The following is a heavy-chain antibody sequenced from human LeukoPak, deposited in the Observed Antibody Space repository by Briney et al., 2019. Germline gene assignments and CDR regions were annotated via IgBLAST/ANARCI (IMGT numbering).Heavy chain of an antibody. V-gene: IGHV1-18*01. CDR2: ISAYNGNT. Sequence: ASVEVSCKASGYTFTSYGIIWVRQAPGQGLEWMGWISAYNGNTNYAQKLQGRVTMTTDTSTSTAYMELRSLRSDDTAVYYCARVYCSGGSCYGSVDYWGQGNLVTVSS. D-gene: IGHD2-15*01. CDR3: ARVYCSGGSCYGSVDY. J-gene: IGHJ4*02. CDR1: GYTFTSYG.